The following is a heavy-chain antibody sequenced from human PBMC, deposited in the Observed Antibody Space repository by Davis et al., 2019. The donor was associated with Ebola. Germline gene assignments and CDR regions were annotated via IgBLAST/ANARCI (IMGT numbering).Heavy chain of an antibody. D-gene: IGHD3-10*01. CDR3: ARDGEPGGY. CDR1: GFTFTNSA. Sequence: SVKVSCKASGFTFTNSAMQWVRQARGQRPEWIGSIVVGNVNTNYAQKLQGRVTMTTDTSTSTAYMELRSLRSDDTAVYYCARDGEPGGYRGQGTLVTVSS. CDR2: IVVGNVNT. V-gene: IGHV1-58*02. J-gene: IGHJ4*02.